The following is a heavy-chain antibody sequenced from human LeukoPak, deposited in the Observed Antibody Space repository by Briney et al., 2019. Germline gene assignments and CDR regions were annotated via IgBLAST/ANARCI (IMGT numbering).Heavy chain of an antibody. Sequence: GGSLRFSCAASGFTFTTYWMHWVRQAPGKGLVWVSHINSDGSITSYADSVKGRFTTSRDNAKNTLYLQMNSLRAEDTAVYYCARDAVDTANAVWGQGTTVTVSS. CDR2: INSDGSIT. J-gene: IGHJ6*02. CDR1: GFTFTTYW. CDR3: ARDAVDTANAV. V-gene: IGHV3-74*01. D-gene: IGHD5-18*01.